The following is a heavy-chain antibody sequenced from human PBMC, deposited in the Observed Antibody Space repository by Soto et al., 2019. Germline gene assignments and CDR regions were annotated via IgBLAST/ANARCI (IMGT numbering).Heavy chain of an antibody. V-gene: IGHV3-49*03. CDR2: IGSKTYGGTA. D-gene: IGHD4-4*01. J-gene: IGHJ5*02. CDR3: TRDQDFSNYDWFDP. Sequence: GVLRLSCTTSGFAFEDYAMSWFRQAPGKGLEWVGFIGSKTYGGTADYAASVKGRFTISRDDSKSIAYLQMNSLKTEDTAVYYCTRDQDFSNYDWFDPWGQGTLVTVSS. CDR1: GFAFEDYA.